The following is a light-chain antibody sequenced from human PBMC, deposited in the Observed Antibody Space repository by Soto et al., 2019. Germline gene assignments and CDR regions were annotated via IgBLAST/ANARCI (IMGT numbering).Light chain of an antibody. V-gene: IGKV3-20*01. CDR3: QQCGTLPGT. CDR2: GTS. Sequence: EIVLTQSPGTLSLSPGERATLSCRASQSISGNYLHWYQQKPGQAPRLLIFGTSSRATGIPDRFSGCGSGTDFTLTISRLEPEDFAVYYCQQCGTLPGTFGQGTKVDSK. CDR1: QSISGNY. J-gene: IGKJ1*01.